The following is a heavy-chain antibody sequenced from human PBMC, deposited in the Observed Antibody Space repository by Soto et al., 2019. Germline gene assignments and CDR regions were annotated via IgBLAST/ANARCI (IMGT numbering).Heavy chain of an antibody. J-gene: IGHJ4*02. V-gene: IGHV3-30*03. D-gene: IGHD4-17*01. CDR1: GFMFSNYA. CDR3: AREDGGPLDY. CDR2: ISSDESFK. Sequence: QVQLVESGGGVVQPGRSLRLSCAASGFMFSNYAMQWVRQAPGKGLEWVAIISSDESFKYYADSVKGRFTISRDNSKNSLYLQMSSLRAEDTAVYYCAREDGGPLDYWGQGTLVTVSS.